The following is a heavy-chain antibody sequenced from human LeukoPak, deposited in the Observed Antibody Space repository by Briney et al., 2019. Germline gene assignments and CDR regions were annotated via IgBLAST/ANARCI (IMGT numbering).Heavy chain of an antibody. CDR2: IYTSGST. Sequence: SQTLSLTCTVSGGSISSGSYYWSWIRQPAGKGLEWIGRIYTSGSTNYNPSLKSRVTISVDTSKNQFSLKLSSVTAADTAVYYCARDISMVRGWGAFDIWGQGTMVTVSS. CDR3: ARDISMVRGWGAFDI. CDR1: GGSISSGSYY. D-gene: IGHD3-10*01. J-gene: IGHJ3*02. V-gene: IGHV4-61*02.